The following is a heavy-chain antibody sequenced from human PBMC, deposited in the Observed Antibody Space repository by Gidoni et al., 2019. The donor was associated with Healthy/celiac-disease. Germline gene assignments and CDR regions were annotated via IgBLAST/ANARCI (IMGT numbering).Heavy chain of an antibody. CDR3: AKDREYSSSEADY. Sequence: EVQLLESGGGLVQPGGSLRLSCVSSGFNFSGYAMSWFRQDPGKGLEWVSDISGSGGSTYYADSVKGRFTISRDNSKNTLYLQMNSLRAEDTAVYYCAKDREYSSSEADYWGQGTLVTVSS. CDR2: ISGSGGST. CDR1: GFNFSGYA. D-gene: IGHD6-6*01. V-gene: IGHV3-23*01. J-gene: IGHJ4*02.